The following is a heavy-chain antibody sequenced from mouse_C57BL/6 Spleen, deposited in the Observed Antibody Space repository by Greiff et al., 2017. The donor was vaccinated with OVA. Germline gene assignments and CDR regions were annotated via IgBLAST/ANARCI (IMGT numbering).Heavy chain of an antibody. V-gene: IGHV1-54*01. CDR2: INPGSGGT. Sequence: VKLQESGAELVRPGTSVKVSCKASGYAFTNYLIEWVKQRPGQGLEWIGVINPGSGGTNYNEKFKGKATLTADKSSSTAYMQLSSLTSEDSAVYFCAREHITTVVEGFAYWGQGTLVTVSA. CDR3: AREHITTVVEGFAY. D-gene: IGHD1-1*01. CDR1: GYAFTNYL. J-gene: IGHJ3*01.